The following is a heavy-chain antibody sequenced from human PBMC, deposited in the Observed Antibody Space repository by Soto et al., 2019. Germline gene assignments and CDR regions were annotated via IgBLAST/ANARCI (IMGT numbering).Heavy chain of an antibody. CDR3: ARATWFGELSYYFDY. V-gene: IGHV1-2*04. CDR2: INPNSGGT. D-gene: IGHD3-10*01. CDR1: GYTFTGYY. J-gene: IGHJ4*02. Sequence: GASVKVSCKASGYTFTGYYMHWVRQAPGQGLEWMGWINPNSGGTNYAQKFQGWVTMTRDTSISTAYMELSRLRSDDTAVYYCARATWFGELSYYFDYWGQGTLVTVSS.